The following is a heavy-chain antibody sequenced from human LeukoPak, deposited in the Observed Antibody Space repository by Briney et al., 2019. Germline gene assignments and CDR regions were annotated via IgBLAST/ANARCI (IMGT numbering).Heavy chain of an antibody. CDR2: ISAYNGNT. V-gene: IGHV1-18*01. Sequence: ASVTVSCKASGYTFTSYGISWVRQAPGQGLEWMGWISAYNGNTNYAQKLQGRVTMTTDTSTSTAYMELRSLRSDDTAVYYCARVGSSSSRIHDAFDIWGQGTMVTVSS. D-gene: IGHD6-6*01. J-gene: IGHJ3*02. CDR3: ARVGSSSSRIHDAFDI. CDR1: GYTFTSYG.